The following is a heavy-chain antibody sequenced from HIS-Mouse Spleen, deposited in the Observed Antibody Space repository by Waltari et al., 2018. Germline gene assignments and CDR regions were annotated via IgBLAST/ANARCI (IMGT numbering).Heavy chain of an antibody. CDR3: ARGEAEIAAAAYYYYYGMDV. CDR2: INHSGST. D-gene: IGHD6-13*01. Sequence: QVQLQQWGAGLLKPSETLPRTCAVYGGSFSGYSWARVRLPPGKGLEWIGEINHSGSTNYNPSLKSRVTISVDTSKNQFSLKLSSVTAADTAVYYCARGEAEIAAAAYYYYYGMDVWGQGTTVTVSS. CDR1: GGSFSGYS. V-gene: IGHV4-34*01. J-gene: IGHJ6*02.